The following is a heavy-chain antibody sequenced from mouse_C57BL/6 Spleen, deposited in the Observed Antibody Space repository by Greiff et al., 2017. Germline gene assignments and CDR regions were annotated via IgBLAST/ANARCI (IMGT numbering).Heavy chain of an antibody. D-gene: IGHD1-1*01. CDR1: GFNIKNTY. J-gene: IGHJ2*01. V-gene: IGHV14-3*01. Sequence: VQLQQSVAELVRPGASVKLSCTASGFNIKNTYMHWVKQRPEQGLEWIGRIDPANGNTKYAPQFQGKATITADTSSNTAYLQLSSLTSEDTAIYYCARTYYYGSNPFDYWGQGTTLTVSS. CDR2: IDPANGNT. CDR3: ARTYYYGSNPFDY.